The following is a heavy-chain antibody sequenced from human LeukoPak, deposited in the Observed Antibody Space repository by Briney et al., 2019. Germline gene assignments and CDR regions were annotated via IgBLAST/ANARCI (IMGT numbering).Heavy chain of an antibody. Sequence: GASVKVSCKVSGGTFSNFAISWVRHAPGPGLEWMGRIIPMLDLVNNAEMFQGRVTITAEKSTSTAYMGLSSLRSEDTAVYYCARFDDYAAPGPDHWGQGTLVTVSS. V-gene: IGHV1-69*04. J-gene: IGHJ4*02. D-gene: IGHD4-17*01. CDR3: ARFDDYAAPGPDH. CDR1: GGTFSNFA. CDR2: IIPMLDLV.